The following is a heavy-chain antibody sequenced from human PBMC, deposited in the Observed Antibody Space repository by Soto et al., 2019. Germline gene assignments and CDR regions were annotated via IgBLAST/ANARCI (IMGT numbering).Heavy chain of an antibody. J-gene: IGHJ5*02. CDR3: ATDRRIVGATTWGWGWFDP. Sequence: QVQLVQSGAEVKKPGASVKVSCKVSGYTLTELSMHWVRQAPGKGLEWMGGFDPEDGDTIYAQKFQGRVTMTEDTSTDTAYMELSSLRSEDTAVYYCATDRRIVGATTWGWGWFDPWGQGTLVTVSS. CDR2: FDPEDGDT. CDR1: GYTLTELS. V-gene: IGHV1-24*01. D-gene: IGHD1-26*01.